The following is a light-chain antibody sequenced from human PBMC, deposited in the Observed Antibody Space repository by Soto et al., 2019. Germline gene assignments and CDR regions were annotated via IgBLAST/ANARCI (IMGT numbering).Light chain of an antibody. CDR1: QSVSSSY. Sequence: EIVLTQYPGTLCLSPGARATLSCRASQSVSSSYVAWYQQKPGQAPRLLSDGASSRATGIPDRFSGSGSGTDFTLTISRLEPEEFAVXXXXXXGXXXXTFGQGTKVDIK. J-gene: IGKJ1*01. CDR3: XXXGXXXXT. V-gene: IGKV3-20*01. CDR2: GAS.